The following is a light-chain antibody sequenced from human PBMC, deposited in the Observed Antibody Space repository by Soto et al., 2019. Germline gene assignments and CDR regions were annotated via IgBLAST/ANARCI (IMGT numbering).Light chain of an antibody. V-gene: IGKV1-27*01. CDR3: QKYSGAPLT. Sequence: DIQMTQSPSSLSASVGDRVTITCRASQNISNYLVWYQQKPGKVPKLLIYAASTLPLGVPSRFSGSGSGTDFTLTISSLQPEDVATYYCQKYSGAPLTFGGGTKVEIK. CDR1: QNISNY. J-gene: IGKJ4*01. CDR2: AAS.